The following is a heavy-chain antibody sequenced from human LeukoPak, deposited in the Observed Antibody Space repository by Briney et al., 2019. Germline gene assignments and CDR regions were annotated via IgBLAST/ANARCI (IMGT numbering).Heavy chain of an antibody. D-gene: IGHD2-2*03. CDR2: ISGSGGST. V-gene: IGHV3-23*01. CDR1: GFTFSSYA. Sequence: GGSLRLSCAASGFTFSSYAMSWVRQAPGKGLEWVSAISGSGGSTYYADSVKGRFTISRDNSKNTLYLQMNSLRAEDTAVYYCAKLTGYCSSTSCYSSAYDAFDIWGQGTMVTVS. CDR3: AKLTGYCSSTSCYSSAYDAFDI. J-gene: IGHJ3*02.